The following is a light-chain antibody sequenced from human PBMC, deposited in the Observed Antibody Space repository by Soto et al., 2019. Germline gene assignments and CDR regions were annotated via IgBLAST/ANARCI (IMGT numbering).Light chain of an antibody. CDR3: AAWDDSLNGFYV. J-gene: IGLJ1*01. Sequence: QSLLTRPPSASGTPGQRVTVSCSGSTSNIGINAVNWYQQLPGTAPILLIYRDNQRPSGVPYRFSGSKSGTSASLAISGLQSEDEADYYCAAWDDSLNGFYVFGTGTKVTVL. V-gene: IGLV1-44*01. CDR1: TSNIGINA. CDR2: RDN.